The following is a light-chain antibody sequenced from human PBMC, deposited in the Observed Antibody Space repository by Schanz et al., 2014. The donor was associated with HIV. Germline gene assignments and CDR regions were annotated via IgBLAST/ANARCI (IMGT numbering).Light chain of an antibody. V-gene: IGLV1-44*01. CDR2: NDH. CDR3: ATWDDSLNAWV. J-gene: IGLJ3*02. CDR1: NSNIGSTP. Sequence: QSVLTQPPSASGTPGQRVTISCSGSNSNIGSTPANWYQQLPGTAPRLLLYNDHFRPSGVPDRFSGSRSGTSASLAISGLQSEDEADYYCATWDDSLNAWVFGGGTNLTVL.